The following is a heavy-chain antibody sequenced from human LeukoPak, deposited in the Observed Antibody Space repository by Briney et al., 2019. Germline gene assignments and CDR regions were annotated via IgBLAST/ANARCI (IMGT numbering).Heavy chain of an antibody. V-gene: IGHV3-74*01. CDR3: VREGLECSGSSCQRAAFDY. CDR1: GFTFSTYW. J-gene: IGHJ4*02. CDR2: IKGDGSST. D-gene: IGHD2-2*01. Sequence: GGSLRLSCATSGFTFSTYWMHWVRQVPGKGLVWVARIKGDGSSTRHADSMRGRFTISRDNAKNTLYLQMNSLRDEDTAVYYCVREGLECSGSSCQRAAFDYWGQGTLVTVSS.